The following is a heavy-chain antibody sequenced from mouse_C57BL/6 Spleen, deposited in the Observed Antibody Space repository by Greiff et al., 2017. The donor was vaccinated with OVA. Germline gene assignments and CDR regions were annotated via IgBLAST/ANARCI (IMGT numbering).Heavy chain of an antibody. CDR2: IYPGDGDT. V-gene: IGHV1-82*01. J-gene: IGHJ4*01. D-gene: IGHD4-1*01. CDR3: ARNWEGYAMDY. Sequence: VKLQQSGPELVKPGASVKISCKASGYAFSSSWMNWVKQRPGKGLEWIGRIYPGDGDTNYNGKFKGKATLTADKSSSTAYMQLSSLTSEDSAVYFCARNWEGYAMDYWGQGTSVTVSS. CDR1: GYAFSSSW.